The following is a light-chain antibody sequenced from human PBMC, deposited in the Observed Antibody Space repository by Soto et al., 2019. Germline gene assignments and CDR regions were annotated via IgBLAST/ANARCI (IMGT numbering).Light chain of an antibody. Sequence: DIQMTHSPSSLAASEGDIVSITCXASQPISTYLNWFQQKPGKAPKLLIYAASTLQSGVPSRFSGSGSGTDFTLTINSLQPEDFATYYCQQLHSYPFTFGQGTRLEIK. CDR3: QQLHSYPFT. CDR2: AAS. J-gene: IGKJ5*01. V-gene: IGKV1-39*01. CDR1: QPISTY.